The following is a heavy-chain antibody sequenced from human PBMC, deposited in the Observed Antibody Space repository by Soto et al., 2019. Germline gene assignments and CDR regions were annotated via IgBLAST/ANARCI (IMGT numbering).Heavy chain of an antibody. Sequence: QVQLVQSGAEVKKPGASVKVSCRASGYTFTSYGMNWVRQAPGRGLEWMGWISPGNGNTKYSQKFQGRVTIERDTFASTAYMELSGLRSEDTAVYYCARGGYFDSSNYLAYWGLGTLVTVSS. D-gene: IGHD3-22*01. V-gene: IGHV1-3*01. J-gene: IGHJ4*02. CDR1: GYTFTSYG. CDR3: ARGGYFDSSNYLAY. CDR2: ISPGNGNT.